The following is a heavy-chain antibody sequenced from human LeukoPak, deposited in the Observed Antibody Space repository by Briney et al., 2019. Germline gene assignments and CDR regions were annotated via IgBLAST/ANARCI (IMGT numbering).Heavy chain of an antibody. J-gene: IGHJ4*02. CDR1: GYTFTSYD. Sequence: ASVKVSCKASGYTFTSYDINWVRQATGQGLEWMGGFDPEDGETIYAQKFQGRVTMTEDTSTDTAYMELSSLRSEDTAVYYCATPNSSSYYFDYWGQGTLVTVSS. V-gene: IGHV1-24*01. CDR3: ATPNSSSYYFDY. CDR2: FDPEDGET. D-gene: IGHD6-6*01.